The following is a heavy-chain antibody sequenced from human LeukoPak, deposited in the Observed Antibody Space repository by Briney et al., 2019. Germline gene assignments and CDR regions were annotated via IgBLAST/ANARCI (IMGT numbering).Heavy chain of an antibody. CDR1: GFTFSSYG. CDR3: ARFGYSGWNLEN. J-gene: IGHJ4*02. CDR2: ISRTSNTI. Sequence: GGSLRLSCAASGFTFSSYGMNLVRQAPGKGLEWVSYISRTSNTIYYADSVKGRFTISRDNAKNSLYVQMNSLRAEDTAVYYCARFGYSGWNLENWGQGTLVTVSS. V-gene: IGHV3-48*01. D-gene: IGHD5-12*01.